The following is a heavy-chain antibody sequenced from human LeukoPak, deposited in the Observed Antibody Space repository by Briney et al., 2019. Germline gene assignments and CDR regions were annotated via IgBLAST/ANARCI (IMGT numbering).Heavy chain of an antibody. CDR1: GYSISSGYY. Sequence: SETLSLTCAVSGYSISSGYYWSWIRQPPGKGLEWIGYIYYSGSTNYNPSLKSRVTISVDTSKNQFSLKLSSVTAADTAVYYCARDLHSGYYSIFDYWGQGTLVTVSS. D-gene: IGHD3-22*01. J-gene: IGHJ4*02. V-gene: IGHV4-61*01. CDR3: ARDLHSGYYSIFDY. CDR2: IYYSGST.